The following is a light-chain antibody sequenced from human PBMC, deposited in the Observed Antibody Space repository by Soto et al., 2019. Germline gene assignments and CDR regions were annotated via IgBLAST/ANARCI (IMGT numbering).Light chain of an antibody. CDR1: QSIRNN. CDR2: SAS. CDR3: QQYKNWPPIT. V-gene: IGKV3-15*01. J-gene: IGKJ4*01. Sequence: EIVMTQSPATLSVSPGERATLSCRASQSIRNNLAWYQQKLGQAPRLLIYSASIRATGIPARFSGSGSGTEVTLTISSLQSEDFAVYYCQQYKNWPPITFGGGTKVEIK.